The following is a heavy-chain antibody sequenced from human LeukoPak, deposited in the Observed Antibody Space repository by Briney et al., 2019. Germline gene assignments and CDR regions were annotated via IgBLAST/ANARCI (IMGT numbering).Heavy chain of an antibody. Sequence: GGSLRLSCAASGFTFSLFTMNWVRQAPGKGLEWVSSISGSSAYIYNADSLKGRFTISRDNAKNSLYLQMDSLRAEDTAVYYCARDRTYYYDSSASIDYWGQGTLVTVSS. D-gene: IGHD3-22*01. J-gene: IGHJ4*02. V-gene: IGHV3-21*01. CDR2: ISGSSAYI. CDR3: ARDRTYYYDSSASIDY. CDR1: GFTFSLFT.